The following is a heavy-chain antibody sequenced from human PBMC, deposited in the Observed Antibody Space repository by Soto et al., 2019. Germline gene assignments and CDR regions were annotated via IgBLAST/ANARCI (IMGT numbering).Heavy chain of an antibody. CDR2: ISYDGSNK. D-gene: IGHD5-12*01. V-gene: IGHV3-30-3*01. CDR1: GFTFSSYA. Sequence: PGGSLRLSCAASGFTFSSYAMHWVRQAPGKGLEWVAVISYDGSNKYYADSVKGRFTISRDNSKNTLYLQMNSLRAEDTAVYYCASQLVGDGYNFGAFDIWGQGTMVTVSS. CDR3: ASQLVGDGYNFGAFDI. J-gene: IGHJ3*02.